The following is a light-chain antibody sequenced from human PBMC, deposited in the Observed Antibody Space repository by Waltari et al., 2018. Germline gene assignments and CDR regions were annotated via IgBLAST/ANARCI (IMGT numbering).Light chain of an antibody. V-gene: IGKV4-1*01. J-gene: IGKJ4*01. CDR3: QQYYTTPLT. CDR1: QSVLYNSNNKNY. Sequence: DIVMTQSPDSLAVSRGERSTNYCMSSQSVLYNSNNKNYLAWYQQKPGQSPKLLIYWASTRESGVPDRFRGSGSGTDFTLTISSLQAEDVAVYYCQQYYTTPLTFGGGTTVEIK. CDR2: WAS.